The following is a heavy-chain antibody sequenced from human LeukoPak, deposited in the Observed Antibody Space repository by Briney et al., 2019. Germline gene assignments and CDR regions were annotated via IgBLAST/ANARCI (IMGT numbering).Heavy chain of an antibody. CDR1: GYTFTSYA. D-gene: IGHD2-2*01. CDR2: IIPIFGTA. V-gene: IGHV1-69*06. CDR3: ARSKGHIVVVPAAIGAFDI. J-gene: IGHJ3*02. Sequence: GASVKVSCKASGYTFTSYAISWVRQAPGQGLEWMGGIIPIFGTANYAQKFQGRVTITADKSTSTAYMELSSLRSEDTAVYYCARSKGHIVVVPAAIGAFDIWGQGTMVTVSS.